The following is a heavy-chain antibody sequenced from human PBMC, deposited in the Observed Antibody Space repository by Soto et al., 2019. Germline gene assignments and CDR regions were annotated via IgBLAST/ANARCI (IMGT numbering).Heavy chain of an antibody. D-gene: IGHD3-22*01. CDR1: GYSFTSYW. Sequence: PGESLKISCKGSGYSFTSYWISWVRQMPGKGLEWMGRIDPSDSYTNYSPSFQGHVTISADKSISTAYLQWSSLKASDTAMYYCATRSYYCEPYYYYGMDVWGQGSTVTVSS. V-gene: IGHV5-10-1*01. J-gene: IGHJ6*02. CDR2: IDPSDSYT. CDR3: ATRSYYCEPYYYYGMDV.